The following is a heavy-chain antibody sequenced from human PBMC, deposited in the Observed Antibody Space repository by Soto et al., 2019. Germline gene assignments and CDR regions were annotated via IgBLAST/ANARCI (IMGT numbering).Heavy chain of an antibody. CDR2: INHSGST. CDR1: GGSFSGYY. D-gene: IGHD4-17*01. J-gene: IGHJ4*02. Sequence: PSETLSLTCAVYGGSFSGYYWSWIRQPPGKGLEWIGEINHSGSTNYNPSLKSRVTISVDTSKNQFSLKLSSVTAADTAVCYCAREAVTTEGSYFDYWGQGTLVTVSS. CDR3: AREAVTTEGSYFDY. V-gene: IGHV4-34*01.